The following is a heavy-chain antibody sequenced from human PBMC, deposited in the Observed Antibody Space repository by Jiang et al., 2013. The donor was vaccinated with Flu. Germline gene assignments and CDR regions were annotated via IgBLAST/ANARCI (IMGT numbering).Heavy chain of an antibody. V-gene: IGHV3-30*01. Sequence: WVRPRRPGKGLEWVAVISYDGSNKYYADSVKGRFTISRDNSKNTLYLQMNSLRAEDTAVYYCARERVVVAYYFDYWGQGTLVTVSS. D-gene: IGHD2-2*01. CDR3: ARERVVVAYYFDY. J-gene: IGHJ4*02. CDR2: ISYDGSNK.